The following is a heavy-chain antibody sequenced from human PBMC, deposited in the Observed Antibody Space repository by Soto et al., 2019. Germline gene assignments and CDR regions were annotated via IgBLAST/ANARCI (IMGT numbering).Heavy chain of an antibody. D-gene: IGHD3-22*01. V-gene: IGHV3-73*02. J-gene: IGHJ4*02. Sequence: EVQLVESGGGLVQPGGSLKLSCAASGFTFSGSAIHWVRQASGKGLEWVGRIKNKANSYAIAYAASVKGRFTISRDDSTNTAYLQMNSLKTEDTAVYYCRGYDSSGPDYFDYWGQGTLVTVSS. CDR2: IKNKANSYAI. CDR3: RGYDSSGPDYFDY. CDR1: GFTFSGSA.